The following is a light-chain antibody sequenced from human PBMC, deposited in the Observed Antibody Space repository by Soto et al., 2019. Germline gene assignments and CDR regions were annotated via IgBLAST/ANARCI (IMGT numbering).Light chain of an antibody. Sequence: QSVLTQPASVSGSPGQSITISCTGTSSDVGGYNYVSWYQQHPGKAPILMIYDVSNRPSGVSNRFSGSKSGNTASLTISGLQTEDEADYYCSSYTSSSTLYVIGTGTKVTVL. CDR1: SSDVGGYNY. V-gene: IGLV2-14*01. J-gene: IGLJ1*01. CDR3: SSYTSSSTLYV. CDR2: DVS.